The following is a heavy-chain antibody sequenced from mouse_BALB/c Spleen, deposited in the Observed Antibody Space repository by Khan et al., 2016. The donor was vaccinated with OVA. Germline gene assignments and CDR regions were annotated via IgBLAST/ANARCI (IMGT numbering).Heavy chain of an antibody. V-gene: IGHV1-61*01. J-gene: IGHJ3*01. CDR1: GYTFTSYW. Sequence: QVQLKQSGAELVRPGASVKLSCKASGYTFTSYWMNWVRQRPGQGLDWIGKINPSDSETHYNQMFKDKATLTVDKSSGTAYMQLSSLTSEDSAVYYCARREKYGYDTSWFAYWGQGTLVTVSA. CDR3: ARREKYGYDTSWFAY. D-gene: IGHD2-2*01. CDR2: INPSDSET.